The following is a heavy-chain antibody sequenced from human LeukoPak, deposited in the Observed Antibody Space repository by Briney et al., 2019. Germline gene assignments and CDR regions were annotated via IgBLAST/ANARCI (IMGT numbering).Heavy chain of an antibody. CDR2: ISSSSSYI. J-gene: IGHJ4*02. CDR1: GFTFSSYS. V-gene: IGHV3-21*01. Sequence: KPGGSLRLSCAASGFTFSSYSMNWVRQAPGKGLEWVSSISSSSSYIYYAGSVKGRFTIFRDNAKNSLYLQMNSLRAEDTAVYYCAREDQLDYWGQGTLVTVSS. CDR3: AREDQLDY.